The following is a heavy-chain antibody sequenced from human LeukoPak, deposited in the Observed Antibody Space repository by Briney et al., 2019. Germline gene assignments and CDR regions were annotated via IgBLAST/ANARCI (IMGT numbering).Heavy chain of an antibody. J-gene: IGHJ4*02. CDR1: GGSTSSYH. V-gene: IGHV4-59*08. CDR2: IYDSGTT. Sequence: PSETLSLTCTVSGGSTSSYHWSWIRQPPGKGLEWIGWIYDSGTTTYNPSLKSRLTISVDTSKNQFSLRLSSVTAADTAVYYCARYSAIAARYFDYWGQGTLVTVSS. CDR3: ARYSAIAARYFDY. D-gene: IGHD6-6*01.